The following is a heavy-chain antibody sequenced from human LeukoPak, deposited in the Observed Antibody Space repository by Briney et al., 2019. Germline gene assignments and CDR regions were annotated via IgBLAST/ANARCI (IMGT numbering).Heavy chain of an antibody. CDR2: IKPNSGGT. Sequence: GASMKVSCKASGYTFTGYYMHWVRQAPGQGLEWMGRIKPNSGGTNYAQKFQGRVTMTRDTSISTAYMELNRLRSDDTAVYYCARVFNVLGYCSSTSCYPSDYWGQGTLVTVSS. D-gene: IGHD2-2*01. V-gene: IGHV1-2*06. J-gene: IGHJ4*02. CDR3: ARVFNVLGYCSSTSCYPSDY. CDR1: GYTFTGYY.